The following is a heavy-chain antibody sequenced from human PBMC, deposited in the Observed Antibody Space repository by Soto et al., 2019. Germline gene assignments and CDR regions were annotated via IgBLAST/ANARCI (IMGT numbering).Heavy chain of an antibody. D-gene: IGHD6-13*01. V-gene: IGHV4-59*08. CDR3: ARGSTGYSSSWYRY. CDR1: GGSISSYY. J-gene: IGHJ4*02. CDR2: IYNSGST. Sequence: QVQLQESGPGLVKPSETLSLTCTVSGGSISSYYWSWIRQPPGKGLEWIGYIYNSGSTNYNPSLKRRVTLSVDTSKNQFSLKLSSVTAADTAVYYCARGSTGYSSSWYRYWGQGTLVTVSS.